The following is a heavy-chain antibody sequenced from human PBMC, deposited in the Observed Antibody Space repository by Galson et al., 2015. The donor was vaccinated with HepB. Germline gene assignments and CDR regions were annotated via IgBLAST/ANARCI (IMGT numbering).Heavy chain of an antibody. Sequence: SLRLSCAASGFSFRTDWMSWVRQAPGKGLEWVANIKEDGSEEYYGDSVRGRFTISRDNAKNSMYLQMNSLRAEDTAVYYCARDDDSGQGTLVTVSS. CDR3: ARDDD. J-gene: IGHJ4*02. CDR2: IKEDGSEE. CDR1: GFSFRTDW. V-gene: IGHV3-7*01.